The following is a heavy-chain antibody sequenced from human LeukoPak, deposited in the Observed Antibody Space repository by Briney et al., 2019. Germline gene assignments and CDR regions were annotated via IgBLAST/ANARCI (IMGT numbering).Heavy chain of an antibody. CDR2: IRSKAYGGTT. J-gene: IGHJ3*02. CDR1: GFTFGDYA. V-gene: IGHV3-49*04. D-gene: IGHD4-11*01. CDR3: TRLTTRGSDAFDI. Sequence: GGSLRLSCTASGFTFGDYAMSWVRQAPGKGLEWVGFIRSKAYGGTTEYAASVKGRFTISRDDSKSIAYLQMSSLKTEDTAVYYCTRLTTRGSDAFDIWGQGTMVTVSS.